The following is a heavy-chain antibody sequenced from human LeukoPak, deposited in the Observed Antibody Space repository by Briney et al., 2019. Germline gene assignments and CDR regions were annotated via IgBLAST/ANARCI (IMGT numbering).Heavy chain of an antibody. J-gene: IGHJ4*02. Sequence: PSETLSLTCTVSGYSISSGYYWGWIRQPPGKGLEWIGSIYHSGSTYYNPSLKSRVTISVDTSKNQFSLKLSSVTAADTAVYYRARLWIDAIDYWGQGTLVTVSS. D-gene: IGHD2-2*03. CDR3: ARLWIDAIDY. V-gene: IGHV4-38-2*02. CDR2: IYHSGST. CDR1: GYSISSGYY.